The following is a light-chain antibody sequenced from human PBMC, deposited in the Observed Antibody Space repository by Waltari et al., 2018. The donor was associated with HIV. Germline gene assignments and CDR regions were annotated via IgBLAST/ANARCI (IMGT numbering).Light chain of an antibody. Sequence: AIQMTQSPSSLSASVGDRVTITCRASQGIRNDLGWYQQKPGKSPKLLIYAESSLESGVPARFSGSGSGTVFTRTISSLQPEDFATYYCLQDFKYPRTFGQGTKVEIK. CDR3: LQDFKYPRT. J-gene: IGKJ1*01. V-gene: IGKV1-6*01. CDR1: QGIRND. CDR2: AES.